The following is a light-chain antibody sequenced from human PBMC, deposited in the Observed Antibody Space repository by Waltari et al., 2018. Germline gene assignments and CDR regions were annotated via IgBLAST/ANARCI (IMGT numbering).Light chain of an antibody. J-gene: IGKJ4*01. CDR1: QSVSSY. CDR2: DAS. CDR3: QQRSSWPLT. Sequence: IVFTPSPATPALSSGGRATPSCRASQSVSSYLAWYQQKPGQAPRLLIYDASNRATGIPARFSGSGSGTDFTLTISSLEPEDFAVYYCQQRSSWPLTFGGGTKVEIK. V-gene: IGKV3-11*01.